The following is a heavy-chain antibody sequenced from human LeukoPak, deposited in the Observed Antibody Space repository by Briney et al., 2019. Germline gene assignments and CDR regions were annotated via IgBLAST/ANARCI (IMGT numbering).Heavy chain of an antibody. Sequence: GASVKVSCKASGYTFTSYDINWVRQATGQGLEWMGWMNPNSGNTGYAQKFQGRVTMTRNTSISTAYMELSSLRSEDTAVYYCARGSGQQLARLFDYWGQGTLVTVSS. D-gene: IGHD6-13*01. CDR1: GYTFTSYD. V-gene: IGHV1-8*01. CDR2: MNPNSGNT. CDR3: ARGSGQQLARLFDY. J-gene: IGHJ4*02.